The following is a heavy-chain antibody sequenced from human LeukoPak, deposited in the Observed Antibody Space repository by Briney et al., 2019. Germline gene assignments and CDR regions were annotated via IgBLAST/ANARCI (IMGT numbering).Heavy chain of an antibody. V-gene: IGHV4-39*01. CDR1: GGSISSSNYY. CDR2: IYYSGTT. Sequence: SETLSLTCTVSGGSISSSNYYWDWIRQPPGKGLEWIGTIYYSGTTYYNPSLESRVTISEDTSKNQFSLTLRSVTAADTAVYYCARQISDYYYYYMDVWGKGTTVTVSS. D-gene: IGHD3-10*01. J-gene: IGHJ6*03. CDR3: ARQISDYYYYYMDV.